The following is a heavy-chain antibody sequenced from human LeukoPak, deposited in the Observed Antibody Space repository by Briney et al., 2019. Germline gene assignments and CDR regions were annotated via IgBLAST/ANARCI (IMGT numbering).Heavy chain of an antibody. J-gene: IGHJ6*03. CDR2: IKQDGSEK. D-gene: IGHD3-10*01. CDR3: AREVVRSGSDYEDYYYYMDV. V-gene: IGHV3-7*01. Sequence: GALRLSCAASGCIFSSYWMSWVRQAPGKGLEWGANIKQDGSEKDYVDSVKGRFTISRDNAKNSLYLQMNSLRAEDTAVYYCAREVVRSGSDYEDYYYYMDVWGKGTTATISS. CDR1: GCIFSSYW.